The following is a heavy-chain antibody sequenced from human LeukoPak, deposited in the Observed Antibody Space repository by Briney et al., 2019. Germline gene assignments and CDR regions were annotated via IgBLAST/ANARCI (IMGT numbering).Heavy chain of an antibody. Sequence: GGSLRPSCAASGFTVSSNYMSWVRQAPGKGLEWVSVIYSGGSTYYADSVKGRFTISRDNSKNTLYLQMNSLRAEDTAVYYCARSPPYGSGVDYWGQGTLVTVSS. D-gene: IGHD3-10*01. V-gene: IGHV3-53*01. J-gene: IGHJ4*02. CDR2: IYSGGST. CDR3: ARSPPYGSGVDY. CDR1: GFTVSSNY.